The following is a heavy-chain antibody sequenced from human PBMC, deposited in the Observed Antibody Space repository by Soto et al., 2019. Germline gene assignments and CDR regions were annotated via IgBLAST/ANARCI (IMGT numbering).Heavy chain of an antibody. CDR3: ASRIVGATNSRAFDI. D-gene: IGHD1-26*01. J-gene: IGHJ3*02. Sequence: CAVAGYYIGGGYYWGWIRKPQGKGLEWIGSIYHSGSTYYNPSLKSRVTISVDTSKNQFSLKLSSVTAADTAVYYCASRIVGATNSRAFDIWGQGTMVTVSS. V-gene: IGHV4-38-2*01. CDR2: IYHSGST. CDR1: GYYIGGGYY.